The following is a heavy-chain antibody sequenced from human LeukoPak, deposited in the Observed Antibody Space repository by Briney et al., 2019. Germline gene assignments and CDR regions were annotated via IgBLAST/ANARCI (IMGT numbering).Heavy chain of an antibody. CDR3: ARDAGGVSSWVSR. CDR2: IDPGDSFT. CDR1: GYSFTSYW. V-gene: IGHV5-10-1*01. Sequence: GAPLQISTKCSGYSFTSYWICWVRQMPGKGLEWMGRIDPGDSFTKYNPSFQGHVTISTDKSINTVYLHWSSLEASDTAMYYCARDAGGVSSWVSRWGEGTLVTVSS. J-gene: IGHJ4*02. D-gene: IGHD2-8*02.